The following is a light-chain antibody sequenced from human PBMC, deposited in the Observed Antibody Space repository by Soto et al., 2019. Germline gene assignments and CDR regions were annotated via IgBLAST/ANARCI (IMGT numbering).Light chain of an antibody. CDR1: SSNIGAGYD. J-gene: IGLJ2*01. V-gene: IGLV1-40*01. CDR3: QSYDSSLSAVV. CDR2: GNN. Sequence: QSALTPPPSVSGAPGQRVTISCTGSSSNIGAGYDVHWYQQLPGTAPKLLIYGNNNRPSGVPDRFSGSKSGTSASLAITGLQAEDEADYYCQSYDSSLSAVVFGGGTKVTVL.